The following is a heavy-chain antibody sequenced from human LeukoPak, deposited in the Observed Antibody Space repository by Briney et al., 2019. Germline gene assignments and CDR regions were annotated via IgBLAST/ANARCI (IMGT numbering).Heavy chain of an antibody. CDR2: ISYDGSNK. V-gene: IGHV3-30*18. J-gene: IGHJ4*02. Sequence: GGSLRLSFAASGFTFSSYGMHWVRQAPGKGLEWVAVISYDGSNKYYADSVKGRFTISRDNSKNTLYLQMNSLRAEDTAVYYCAKDHSPYSSGSPFDYWGQGTLVTVSS. CDR1: GFTFSSYG. D-gene: IGHD6-19*01. CDR3: AKDHSPYSSGSPFDY.